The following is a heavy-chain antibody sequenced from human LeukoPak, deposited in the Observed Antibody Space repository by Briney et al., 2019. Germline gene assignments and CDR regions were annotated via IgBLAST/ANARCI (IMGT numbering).Heavy chain of an antibody. CDR2: ISYDGSNK. CDR3: ARAQLEGPVGVLYYGMDV. J-gene: IGHJ6*04. CDR1: GFTFSSYW. D-gene: IGHD1-1*01. V-gene: IGHV3-30*03. Sequence: PGGSLRLSCAASGFTFSSYWMSWVRQAPGKGLEWVAVISYDGSNKYYADSVKGRFTISRDNSKNTLYLQMNSLRAEDTAVYYCARAQLEGPVGVLYYGMDVWGKGTTVTVSS.